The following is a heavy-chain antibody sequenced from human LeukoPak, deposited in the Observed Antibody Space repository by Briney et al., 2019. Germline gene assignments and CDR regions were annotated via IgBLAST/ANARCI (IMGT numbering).Heavy chain of an antibody. V-gene: IGHV1-69*13. D-gene: IGHD7-27*01. J-gene: IGHJ5*02. CDR1: GGTFSSYA. CDR2: IIPIFGTA. CDR3: AREGRPATGAKFDP. Sequence: SVKVSCKASGGTFSSYAISWVRQAPGQGCEWMGGIIPIFGTANYAQKFQGRVTITADESTSTAYMELSSLRSEDTAVYYCAREGRPATGAKFDPWGQGTLVTVSS.